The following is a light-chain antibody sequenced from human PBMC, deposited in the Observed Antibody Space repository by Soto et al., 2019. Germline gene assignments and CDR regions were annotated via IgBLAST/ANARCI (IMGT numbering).Light chain of an antibody. Sequence: VLTQPPSASGAPGQRVTISCSGSSSNIGSNTVNWYQQLPGTAPKLLIYTNNQRPSGGRDRFSGSRSGTSASLAISGLQSEDEADYYCAAWDDSMNGVVFGTGPNATVL. J-gene: IGLJ1*01. CDR1: SSNIGSNT. V-gene: IGLV1-44*01. CDR2: TNN. CDR3: AAWDDSMNGVV.